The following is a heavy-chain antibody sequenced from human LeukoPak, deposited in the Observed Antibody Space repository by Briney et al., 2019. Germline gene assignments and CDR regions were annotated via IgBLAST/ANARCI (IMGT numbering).Heavy chain of an antibody. J-gene: IGHJ4*02. CDR1: GFTFSSYW. V-gene: IGHV3-7*01. D-gene: IGHD1-20*01. Sequence: GGSLRLSCAASGFTFSSYWMSWVRQAPGKGLEWVANIKQDGSEKYYVDSVKGRFTISRDNAKNSLYLQMNSLRAEDTAVYYCARDTVSYNWNHESAFDYWGQGTLVTVSS. CDR2: IKQDGSEK. CDR3: ARDTVSYNWNHESAFDY.